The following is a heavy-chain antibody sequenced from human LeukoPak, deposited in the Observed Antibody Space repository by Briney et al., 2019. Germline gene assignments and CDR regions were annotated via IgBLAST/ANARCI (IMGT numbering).Heavy chain of an antibody. CDR1: GFTFSSYI. Sequence: GGSLRLSCAASGFTFSSYIMNWVRQAPGKGPEWVSSISSSSAYIYYADSVKGRFTISRDNAKSSLFLQMNSLRDEDTAVYYCATSSIALAGTVDYWGQGTLVTVSS. D-gene: IGHD6-19*01. CDR2: ISSSSAYI. CDR3: ATSSIALAGTVDY. J-gene: IGHJ4*02. V-gene: IGHV3-21*01.